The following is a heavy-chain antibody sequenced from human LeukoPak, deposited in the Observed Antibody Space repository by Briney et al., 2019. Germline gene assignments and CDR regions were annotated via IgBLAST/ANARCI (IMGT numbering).Heavy chain of an antibody. V-gene: IGHV3-48*01. J-gene: IGHJ6*03. CDR2: ISSTSSTI. D-gene: IGHD4-17*01. CDR1: GFTFSSYS. Sequence: GGSLRLSCAASGFTFSSYSMNWVRQAPGKGLEWVSYISSTSSTIYYADSVKGRFTISRDTAKNSLYLQMNSLRAEDTAVYSCAKGDYGDYWNYYYMDVWGKGTTVTVSS. CDR3: AKGDYGDYWNYYYMDV.